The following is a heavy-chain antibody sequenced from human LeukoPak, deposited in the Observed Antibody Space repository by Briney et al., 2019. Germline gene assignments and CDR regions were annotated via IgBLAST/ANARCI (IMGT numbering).Heavy chain of an antibody. CDR3: ARSRGGSYHY. Sequence: GGSLRLSCAASGFTFSNDWVHWVRQAPGKGLVWVSRINTDGSTTTYADSVKGRFTISRDNAKNTLYLQMNSLRVEDTAVYYCARSRGGSYHYWGQGTLVTVSS. V-gene: IGHV3-74*01. CDR1: GFTFSNDW. J-gene: IGHJ4*02. CDR2: INTDGSTT. D-gene: IGHD3-16*02.